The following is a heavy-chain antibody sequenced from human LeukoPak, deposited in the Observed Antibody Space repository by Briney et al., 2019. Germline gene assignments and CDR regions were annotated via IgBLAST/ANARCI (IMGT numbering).Heavy chain of an antibody. J-gene: IGHJ3*02. CDR2: ISWNSGSI. CDR1: GFTFDDYA. D-gene: IGHD3-22*01. CDR3: AKDISATKIVVGTPTGAFDI. Sequence: PGGSLRLPCAASGFTFDDYAMHWVRQAPGKGLEWVSGISWNSGSIGYADSVKGRFTISRDNAKNSLYLQMNSLRAEDMALYYCAKDISATKIVVGTPTGAFDIWGQGTMVTVPS. V-gene: IGHV3-9*03.